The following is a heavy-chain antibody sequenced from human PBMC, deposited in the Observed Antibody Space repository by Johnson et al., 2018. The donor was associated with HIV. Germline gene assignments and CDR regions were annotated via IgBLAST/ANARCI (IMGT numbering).Heavy chain of an antibody. V-gene: IGHV3-74*01. CDR2: INSDWTYT. J-gene: IGHJ3*02. CDR3: ARIAVVVQHDAFDI. Sequence: VQLVESGGGLVQPGGSLRLSCAASGFTFSSYWMHWVRQAPGKGLVWISRINSDWTYTTYADSVEGRFTISRDNAKNTLFLQMNSLRAEDTAVYYCARIAVVVQHDAFDIWGQGTMVTVSS. CDR1: GFTFSSYW. D-gene: IGHD2-15*01.